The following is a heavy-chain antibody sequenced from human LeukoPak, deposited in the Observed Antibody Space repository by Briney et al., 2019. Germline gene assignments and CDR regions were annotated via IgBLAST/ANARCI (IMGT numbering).Heavy chain of an antibody. CDR1: GGTFSSYS. CDR2: IIPIFDTA. J-gene: IGHJ6*02. V-gene: IGHV1-69*13. CDR3: ARISLGAIWGYYYGMDV. Sequence: ASVKVSCKASGGTFSSYSISWVRQAPGQGLEWMGEIIPIFDTADYAQKFQGRVTITADESTSTAYMELSSLRSEDTAVFYCARISLGAIWGYYYGMDVWGQGTTVTVSS. D-gene: IGHD1-26*01.